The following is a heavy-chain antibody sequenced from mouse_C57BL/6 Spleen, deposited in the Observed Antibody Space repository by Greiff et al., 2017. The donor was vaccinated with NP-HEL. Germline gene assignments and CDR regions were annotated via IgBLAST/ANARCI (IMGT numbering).Heavy chain of an antibody. Sequence: QVQLQQPGAELVKPGASVKLSCKASGYTFTSYWMQWVKQRPGQGLEWIGEIDPSDSYTNYNQKFKGKATLTVDTSSSTAYMQLSSLTSEDSAVYYCASGAAQAEGFAYWGQGTLVTVSA. CDR1: GYTFTSYW. J-gene: IGHJ3*01. D-gene: IGHD3-2*02. V-gene: IGHV1-50*01. CDR3: ASGAAQAEGFAY. CDR2: IDPSDSYT.